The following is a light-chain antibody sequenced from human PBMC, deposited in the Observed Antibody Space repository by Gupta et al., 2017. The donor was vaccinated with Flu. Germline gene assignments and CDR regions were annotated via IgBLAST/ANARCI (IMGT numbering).Light chain of an antibody. CDR2: AAS. J-gene: IGKJ2*01. Sequence: DIQMTQSPSSVSASVGDRVTITCRASQGIGSWLAWYQQKPGKAPKLLIYAASSLQTGVPSRFSGSGSGADFTLSISSRQPEDFATYYCQQANTFLPFTFGQGTKLEIK. V-gene: IGKV1D-12*01. CDR3: QQANTFLPFT. CDR1: QGIGSW.